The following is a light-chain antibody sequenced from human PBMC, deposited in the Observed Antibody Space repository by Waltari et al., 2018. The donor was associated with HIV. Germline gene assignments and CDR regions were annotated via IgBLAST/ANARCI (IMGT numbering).Light chain of an antibody. J-gene: IGLJ2*01. V-gene: IGLV1-44*01. CDR2: SNT. CDR3: ATLDGSRNGEVI. CDR1: NSNIGSNS. Sequence: QSVLTQPPSASGTPGQRVTISCSGRNSNIGSNSVNWYQQVPGTAPKLLIYSNTQRPSGVPVRFSGSKSGNSASLAISWLRSEDEADYYCATLDGSRNGEVIFGGGTKLTVL.